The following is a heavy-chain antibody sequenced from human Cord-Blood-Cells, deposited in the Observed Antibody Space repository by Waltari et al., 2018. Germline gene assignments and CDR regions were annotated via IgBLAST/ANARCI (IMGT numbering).Heavy chain of an antibody. CDR3: ARDSQYYDFWSVYLKRYYYYMDV. D-gene: IGHD3-3*01. Sequence: QVQLVQSGAEVKKPGASVKVSCKASGYTFTSYYMHWVRQAPGQGLEWMGIINPSRGSTNYAQKFQGRGTMTRDTSTSTVYMELSSLRSEDTAVYYCARDSQYYDFWSVYLKRYYYYMDVWGKGTTVTVSS. CDR1: GYTFTSYY. CDR2: INPSRGST. J-gene: IGHJ6*03. V-gene: IGHV1-46*01.